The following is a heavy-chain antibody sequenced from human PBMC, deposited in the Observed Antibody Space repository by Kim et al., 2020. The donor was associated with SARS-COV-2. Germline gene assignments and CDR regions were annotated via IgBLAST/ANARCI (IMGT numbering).Heavy chain of an antibody. J-gene: IGHJ4*02. D-gene: IGHD2-15*01. CDR2: INHSGST. CDR3: ARAGVVVAAWSAAKYYFDY. Sequence: SETLSLTCAVYGGSFSGYYWSWIRQPPGKGLEWIGEINHSGSTNYNPSLKSRVTISVDTSKNQFSLKLSSVTAADTAVYYCARAGVVVAAWSAAKYYFDYWGQGTLVTVSS. CDR1: GGSFSGYY. V-gene: IGHV4-34*01.